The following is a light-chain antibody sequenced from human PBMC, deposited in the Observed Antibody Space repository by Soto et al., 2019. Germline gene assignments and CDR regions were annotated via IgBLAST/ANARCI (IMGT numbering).Light chain of an antibody. CDR3: QQYDSSPSWT. CDR2: GTS. J-gene: IGKJ2*02. V-gene: IGKV3-20*01. CDR1: RRVSTSY. Sequence: EIVLTQSPGTLSLAPGDRATLSCRASRRVSTSYLAWYQHKPGQAPWLIIYGTSSRATGIPDRFSGSGSGTDFSLTITRLEPEDSAVYYCQQYDSSPSWTFGQGTKLEIK.